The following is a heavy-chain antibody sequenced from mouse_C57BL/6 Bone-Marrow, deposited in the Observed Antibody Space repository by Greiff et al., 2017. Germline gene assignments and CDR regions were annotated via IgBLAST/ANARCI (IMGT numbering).Heavy chain of an antibody. CDR1: GFSFTSSG. J-gene: IGHJ1*03. CDR2: IWRGGSR. V-gene: IGHV2-5*01. D-gene: IGHD1-1*01. CDR3: SNSGRSSWYFAV. Sequence: QVQLKESGPGLVQPSQSLSITCPVSGFSFTSSGVHWVRQSPGKGLEWLGVIWRGGSRDYNAAFMSRLSITKDNSKSQVFFKMNILQADDTAIYDCSNSGRSSWYFAVWGTGTTVTVSS.